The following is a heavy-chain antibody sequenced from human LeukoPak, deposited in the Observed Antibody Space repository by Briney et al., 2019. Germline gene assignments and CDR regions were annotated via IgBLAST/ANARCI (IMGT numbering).Heavy chain of an antibody. V-gene: IGHV1-69*13. CDR3: ARVLVDRRFDY. D-gene: IGHD2-15*01. CDR1: GGTFTSYA. J-gene: IGHJ4*02. Sequence: SVKVSCKASGGTFTSYAISWVRQAPGQGLEWMGGIIPIFGTANYAQKFQGRVTITADESTSTAYMELSSRRSEDTAVYYCARVLVDRRFDYWGQGTLVTVSS. CDR2: IIPIFGTA.